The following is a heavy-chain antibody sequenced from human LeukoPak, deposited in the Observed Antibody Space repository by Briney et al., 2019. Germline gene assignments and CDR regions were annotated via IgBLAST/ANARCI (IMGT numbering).Heavy chain of an antibody. J-gene: IGHJ4*02. V-gene: IGHV4-39*07. CDR3: ARGQKYRNGYTVTELGSGYFAY. D-gene: IGHD5-18*01. CDR1: GGSISSSSYY. CDR2: IYYSGST. Sequence: SETLSLTCTVSGGSISSSSYYWGWIRQPPGKGLEWIGSIYYSGSTYYNLSLKSRVTISIDTSKNQFSLTLSSVTTADAAVYYCARGQKYRNGYTVTELGSGYFAYWGQGTLVTVSS.